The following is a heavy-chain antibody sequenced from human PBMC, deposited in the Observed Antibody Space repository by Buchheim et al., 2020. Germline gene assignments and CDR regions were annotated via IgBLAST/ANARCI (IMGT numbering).Heavy chain of an antibody. Sequence: QLQLQESGPGLVKPSETLSLTCTVSGGSISSSSYYWGWIRQPPGKGLEWIGSIYYSGSTYHNPSLKSRVTISVDTSKNQFPLKLSSVTAADTAVYYCTRGRAMIPWVDYWGQGTL. CDR2: IYYSGST. D-gene: IGHD3-22*01. CDR1: GGSISSSSYY. CDR3: TRGRAMIPWVDY. V-gene: IGHV4-39*01. J-gene: IGHJ4*02.